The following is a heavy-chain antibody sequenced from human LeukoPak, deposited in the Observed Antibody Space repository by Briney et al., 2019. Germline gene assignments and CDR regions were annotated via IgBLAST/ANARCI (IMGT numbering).Heavy chain of an antibody. J-gene: IGHJ4*02. CDR2: LNWNGGST. Sequence: GGSLRLSCAASGFTFGDYAMSWVRQAPGKGLEWVSGLNWNGGSTGYADSVEGRFTISRDNAKNSLYLQMNSLRAEDTALYYCARVLTGNDYWGQGTLVTVSS. CDR3: ARVLTGNDY. V-gene: IGHV3-20*04. CDR1: GFTFGDYA. D-gene: IGHD1-1*01.